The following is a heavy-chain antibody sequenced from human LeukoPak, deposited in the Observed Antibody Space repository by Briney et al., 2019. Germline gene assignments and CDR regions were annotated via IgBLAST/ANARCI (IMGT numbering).Heavy chain of an antibody. D-gene: IGHD1-1*01. Sequence: GGSLRLSCAASGFTFSGSAMHWVCQASGKGLEWVGRIRSKTNSYATSYAASVKGRFALSRDDSKNTAYLQMNSLKTEDTAVYYCTRYNVGFESWGQGTLVTVSS. CDR1: GFTFSGSA. V-gene: IGHV3-73*01. CDR2: IRSKTNSYAT. J-gene: IGHJ4*02. CDR3: TRYNVGFES.